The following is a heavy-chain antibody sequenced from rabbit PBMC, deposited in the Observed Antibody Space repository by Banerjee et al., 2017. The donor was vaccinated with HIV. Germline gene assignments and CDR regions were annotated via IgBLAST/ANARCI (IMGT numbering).Heavy chain of an antibody. CDR2: IYGGSSGST. CDR1: GIDFSNYYW. Sequence: QEQLEESGGDLVKPGGTLTLTCTASGIDFSNYYWICWVRQAPGKGLEWIACIYGGSSGSTYYASWAKGRFTISKTSSTTVTLQMTSLTAADTATYFCARDSGDYGGLDYFSWWGQGTLVTVS. J-gene: IGHJ3*01. CDR3: ARDSGDYGGLDYFSW. V-gene: IGHV1S45*01. D-gene: IGHD2-1*01.